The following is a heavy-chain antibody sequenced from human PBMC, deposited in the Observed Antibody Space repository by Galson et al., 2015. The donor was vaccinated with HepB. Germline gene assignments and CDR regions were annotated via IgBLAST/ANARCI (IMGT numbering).Heavy chain of an antibody. CDR1: GFTFSSYA. CDR3: ARTLGSRGDYPFDY. D-gene: IGHD4-17*01. J-gene: IGHJ4*02. Sequence: LRLSCAASGFTFSSYAMSWVRQAPGKGLEWVSAISGSGGSTYYADSVKGRFTISRDNSKNTLYLQMNSLRAEDTAVYYCARTLGSRGDYPFDYWGQGTLVTVSS. V-gene: IGHV3-23*01. CDR2: ISGSGGST.